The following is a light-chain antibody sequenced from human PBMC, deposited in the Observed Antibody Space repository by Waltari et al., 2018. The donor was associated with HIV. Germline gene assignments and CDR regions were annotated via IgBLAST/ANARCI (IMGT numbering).Light chain of an antibody. CDR2: YDS. V-gene: IGLV3-21*04. CDR3: QVWDSVSDQTI. CDR1: NIRSES. J-gene: IGLJ2*01. Sequence: SYVLTQVPSVSVDPGTTARITCGGDNIRSESVHWYQQKPGQAPVLVIYYDSDRPSGIPERFSGSKSGNTAALTISRVEAGDEADYYCQVWDSVSDQTIFGGGTKLTVL.